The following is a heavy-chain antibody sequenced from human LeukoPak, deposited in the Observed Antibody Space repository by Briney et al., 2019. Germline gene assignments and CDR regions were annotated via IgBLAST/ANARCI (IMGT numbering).Heavy chain of an antibody. CDR2: INHSGST. J-gene: IGHJ5*02. CDR1: GGSFSGYY. Sequence: SETLSLTCAVYGGSFSGYYWSWIRQPPGKGLEWIGEINHSGSTNYNPSLKSRVTISVDTSKNQFSLELSSVTAADTAVYYCAREGKRVRGVIISWFDPWGQGTLVTVSS. CDR3: AREGKRVRGVIISWFDP. D-gene: IGHD3-10*01. V-gene: IGHV4-34*01.